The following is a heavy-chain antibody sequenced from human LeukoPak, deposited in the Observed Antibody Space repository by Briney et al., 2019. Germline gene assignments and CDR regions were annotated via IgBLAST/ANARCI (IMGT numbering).Heavy chain of an antibody. J-gene: IGHJ4*02. CDR2: IYYSGST. CDR3: ARGIAAAGIAY. D-gene: IGHD6-13*01. Sequence: PSETLSLTCNVSGGSISSYYWSWIRQPPGKGLEWIGYIYYSGSTNYNPSLKSRVTISVDTSKNQFSLKLSSVTAADTAVYYCARGIAAAGIAYWGQGTLVTVSS. CDR1: GGSISSYY. V-gene: IGHV4-59*01.